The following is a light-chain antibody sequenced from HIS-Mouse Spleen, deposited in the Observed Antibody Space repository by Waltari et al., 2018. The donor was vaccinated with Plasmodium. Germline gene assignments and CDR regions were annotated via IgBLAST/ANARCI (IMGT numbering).Light chain of an antibody. J-gene: IGLJ2*01. CDR2: DVS. CDR1: RSDVGGYNY. V-gene: IGLV2-11*01. Sequence: QSALTQPRSVSGSPGQSVPISCTGTRSDVGGYNYVSWYQHHPGKAPKLMIYDVSKRPSGVPDRFSGSKSGNTASLTISGLQAEDEADYYCCSYAGSYTWVFGGGTKLTVL. CDR3: CSYAGSYTWV.